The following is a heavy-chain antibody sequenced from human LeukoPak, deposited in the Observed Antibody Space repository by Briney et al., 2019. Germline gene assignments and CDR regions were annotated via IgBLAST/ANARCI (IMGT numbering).Heavy chain of an antibody. CDR1: GYTFTTYG. D-gene: IGHD4-17*01. V-gene: IGHV1-18*04. Sequence: ASVKVSCKASGYTFTTYGISWVRQAPGQGLEWMGWISAYNGNTNYVQKLQGRVTMTTDTSTSTAYMELRSLRSDDTAVYYCARAVRHDYGDMPGYFDYWGQGTLVTVSS. J-gene: IGHJ4*02. CDR2: ISAYNGNT. CDR3: ARAVRHDYGDMPGYFDY.